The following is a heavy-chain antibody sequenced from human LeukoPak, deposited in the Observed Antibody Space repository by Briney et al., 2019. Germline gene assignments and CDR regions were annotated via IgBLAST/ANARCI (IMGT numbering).Heavy chain of an antibody. D-gene: IGHD5/OR15-5a*01. CDR3: AGVSY. J-gene: IGHJ4*02. V-gene: IGHV3-53*01. CDR1: GFTFSTYA. Sequence: GGSLRLSCAASGFTFSTYAMSWVRQAPGKGLEWVSVIYSGGSTYYADSVKGRFTISRDNSKNTLYLQMNSLRAEDTAVYYCAGVSYWGQGTLVTVSS. CDR2: IYSGGST.